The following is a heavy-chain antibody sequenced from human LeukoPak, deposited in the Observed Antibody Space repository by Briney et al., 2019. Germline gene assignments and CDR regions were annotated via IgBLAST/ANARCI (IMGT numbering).Heavy chain of an antibody. CDR3: AGSPGYCSSTNCHVGY. V-gene: IGHV4-4*07. Sequence: PSETLSLTCTVSGGSISSYYWSWIRQPPGKGLEWIGLIYTSGSPRYNPSLKSRVTVSVDASKNQVSLKLNSVTAADTAVYYCAGSPGYCSSTNCHVGYWGQGTLVTVSS. D-gene: IGHD2-2*01. CDR1: GGSISSYY. CDR2: IYTSGSP. J-gene: IGHJ4*02.